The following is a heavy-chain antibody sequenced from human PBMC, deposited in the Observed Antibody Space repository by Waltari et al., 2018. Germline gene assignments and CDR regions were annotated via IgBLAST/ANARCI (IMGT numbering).Heavy chain of an antibody. D-gene: IGHD3-22*01. J-gene: IGHJ4*02. CDR3: ARYDSSGYYFGY. V-gene: IGHV3-74*01. Sequence: EVQLVESGGGLVQPGGSLRLSCAASGFTFSSYWMHWVRQAPGKGLGGVSRINSDGSSTSDADSVKGRFTISRDNAKNTLYLQMNSLRAEDTAVYYCARYDSSGYYFGYWGQGTLVTVSS. CDR1: GFTFSSYW. CDR2: INSDGSST.